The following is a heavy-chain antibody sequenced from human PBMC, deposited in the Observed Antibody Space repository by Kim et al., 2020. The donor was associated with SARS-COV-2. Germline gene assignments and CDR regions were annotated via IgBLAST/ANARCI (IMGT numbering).Heavy chain of an antibody. CDR2: IDQDDTEK. CDR1: GFTCSDYW. V-gene: IGHV3-7*01. J-gene: IGHJ4*02. Sequence: GGSLRLSCEASGFTCSDYWMTWARQATGKGLEWVANIDQDDTEKNYVDSVKGRFTISRDNAKNSLYLQMKSLRVEDTAVYYRKRDPGRQTFDFWGQG. CDR3: KRDPGRQTFDF.